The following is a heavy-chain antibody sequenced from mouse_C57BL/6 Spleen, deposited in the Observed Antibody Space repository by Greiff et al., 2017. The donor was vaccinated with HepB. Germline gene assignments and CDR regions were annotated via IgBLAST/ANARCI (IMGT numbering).Heavy chain of an antibody. CDR3: ARWVLREYFDV. CDR1: GYTFTSYG. J-gene: IGHJ1*03. D-gene: IGHD1-1*01. Sequence: VQLVESGAELARPGASVKLSCKASGYTFTSYGISWVKQRTGQGLEWIGEIYPRSGNTYYNEKFKGKATLTADKSSSTAYMELRSLTSEDSAVYFCARWVLREYFDVWGTGTTVTVSS. CDR2: IYPRSGNT. V-gene: IGHV1-81*01.